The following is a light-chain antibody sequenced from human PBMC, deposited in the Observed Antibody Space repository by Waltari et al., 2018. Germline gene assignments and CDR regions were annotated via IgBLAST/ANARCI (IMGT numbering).Light chain of an antibody. CDR3: QQTSSRRT. CDR2: AAS. J-gene: IGKJ1*01. CDR1: PSINNY. V-gene: IGKV1-39*01. Sequence: IQMTQSPSSLSASVGDRVTIACRASPSINNYLNWYQQKPGQAPKLLIYAASSLLSGVPSRFSGSGSGTDFTLTINSLQPEDFATYYCQQTSSRRTFGQGTKVEIK.